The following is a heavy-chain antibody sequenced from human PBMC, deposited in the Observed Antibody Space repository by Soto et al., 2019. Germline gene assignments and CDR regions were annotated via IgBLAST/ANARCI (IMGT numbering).Heavy chain of an antibody. CDR2: INAGNGNT. Sequence: GPSVKVSCKASGYTFTSYAMHWVRQAPGQRLEWMGWINAGNGNTKYSQKFQGRVTITRDTSASTAYMELSSLRSEDTAVYYCARDKRVGGRPNYFDYWGQGTLVTVSS. D-gene: IGHD6-19*01. J-gene: IGHJ4*02. V-gene: IGHV1-3*01. CDR1: GYTFTSYA. CDR3: ARDKRVGGRPNYFDY.